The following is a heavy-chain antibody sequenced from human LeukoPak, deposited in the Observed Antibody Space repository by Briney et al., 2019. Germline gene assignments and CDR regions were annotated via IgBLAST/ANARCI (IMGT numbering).Heavy chain of an antibody. J-gene: IGHJ5*02. CDR3: ARQEYCSGGSCYTWFDP. CDR1: GYSINNYW. Sequence: GESLRISCKGSGYSINNYWIGWVRQMPGKGLEWMGIIYPADSDIRFSPSFQGQVTISADKSISTAYLQWSSLKASDTAIYYCARQEYCSGGSCYTWFDPWGQGTLVIVSS. CDR2: IYPADSDI. D-gene: IGHD2-15*01. V-gene: IGHV5-51*01.